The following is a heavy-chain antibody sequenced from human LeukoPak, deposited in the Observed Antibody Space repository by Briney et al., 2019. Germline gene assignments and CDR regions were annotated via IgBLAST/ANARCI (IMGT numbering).Heavy chain of an antibody. Sequence: GGSLRLSCAASGFTFSSYWMHWVRQAPGKGLVWVSRVNSDGTGTTYADSVEGRFTISRDNAKNTVYLQMNSLRAEDTAIYYCIRTLIVATSPYMDGWGKGTTVTVSS. J-gene: IGHJ6*03. V-gene: IGHV3-74*01. D-gene: IGHD5-12*01. CDR2: VNSDGTGT. CDR3: IRTLIVATSPYMDG. CDR1: GFTFSSYW.